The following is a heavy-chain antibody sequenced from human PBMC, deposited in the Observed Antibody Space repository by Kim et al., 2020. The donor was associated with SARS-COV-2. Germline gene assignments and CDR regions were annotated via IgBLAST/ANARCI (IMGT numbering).Heavy chain of an antibody. CDR2: ISYDGSNK. D-gene: IGHD6-19*01. V-gene: IGHV3-30*04. Sequence: GGSLRLSCAASGFTFSSYAMHWVRQAPGKGLEWVAVISYDGSNKYYADSVKGRFTISRDNSKNTLYLQMNSLRAEDTAVYYCARGGVYSSGWYLDYWGQGTLVTVSS. CDR3: ARGGVYSSGWYLDY. CDR1: GFTFSSYA. J-gene: IGHJ4*02.